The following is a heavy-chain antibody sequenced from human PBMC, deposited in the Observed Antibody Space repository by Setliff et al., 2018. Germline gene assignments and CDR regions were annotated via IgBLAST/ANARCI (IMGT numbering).Heavy chain of an antibody. CDR2: IFHDGRDI. J-gene: IGHJ4*02. CDR1: GFTFRIYW. Sequence: PGGSLRLSCSASGFTFRIYWMSWVRQVPGKGLEWVAIIFHDGRDIYYGDSVQGRFAISRDNSKNTLYLQMNSLRAEDTAVYYCRLWFEETSRDYWGQGTLVTVSS. V-gene: IGHV3-7*03. D-gene: IGHD3-10*01. CDR3: RLWFEETSRDY.